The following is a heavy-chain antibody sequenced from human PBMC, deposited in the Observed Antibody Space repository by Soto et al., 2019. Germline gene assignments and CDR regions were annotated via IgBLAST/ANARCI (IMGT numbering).Heavy chain of an antibody. Sequence: PGGSLRLSCAASGFTFSSYAMSWVRQAPGKGLEWVSAISGSGGSTYYADSVKGRFTISRDNSKNTLYLQMNGLRAEDTAVYYCARAGSGLYYYYYYGMDVWGQGTTVTVSS. CDR3: ARAGSGLYYYYYYGMDV. CDR1: GFTFSSYA. D-gene: IGHD3-10*01. V-gene: IGHV3-23*01. J-gene: IGHJ6*02. CDR2: ISGSGGST.